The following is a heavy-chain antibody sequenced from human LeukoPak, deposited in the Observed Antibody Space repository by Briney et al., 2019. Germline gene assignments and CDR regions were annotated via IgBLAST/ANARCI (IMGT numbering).Heavy chain of an antibody. J-gene: IGHJ4*02. Sequence: GGSLRLSCAASGFTFSSYSMNWVRQAPGKGLEWVSSISSSSSYIYYADSVKGRFTISRDNAKNSLYLQMNSLRAKDTAVCYCARAGSSSWFDYWGQGTLVTVSS. CDR1: GFTFSSYS. CDR2: ISSSSSYI. D-gene: IGHD6-13*01. V-gene: IGHV3-21*01. CDR3: ARAGSSSWFDY.